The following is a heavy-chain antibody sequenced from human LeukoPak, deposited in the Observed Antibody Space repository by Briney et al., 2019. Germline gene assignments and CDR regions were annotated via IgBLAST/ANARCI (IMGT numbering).Heavy chain of an antibody. D-gene: IGHD5-18*01. CDR3: AKDIREYRYGPFDH. J-gene: IGHJ4*02. V-gene: IGHV3-23*01. CDR1: GFRFTSYA. CDR2: VSVSGTDT. Sequence: GGSLRLSCAASGFRFTSYAMSWVRQAPGKGLEWVSGVSVSGTDTHHAASVKGRFTVSRDNSKSTVYLQMNSLRAEDTAKYYCAKDIREYRYGPFDHWGQGTQVTVSS.